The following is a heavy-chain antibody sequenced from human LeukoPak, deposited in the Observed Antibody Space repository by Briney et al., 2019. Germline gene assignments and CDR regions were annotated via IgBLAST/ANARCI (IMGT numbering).Heavy chain of an antibody. CDR1: GFTISSNY. Sequence: GGSLRLSCAASGFTISSNYMSWVRQAPGKGLEWVSVIYSGGSTYYADSVKGRFTISRDNSKNTLYLQMNSLRAEDTAVYYCASKYCSGGSCYSDGYYYGMDVWGQGTTVTVSS. J-gene: IGHJ6*02. D-gene: IGHD2-15*01. CDR3: ASKYCSGGSCYSDGYYYGMDV. CDR2: IYSGGST. V-gene: IGHV3-53*01.